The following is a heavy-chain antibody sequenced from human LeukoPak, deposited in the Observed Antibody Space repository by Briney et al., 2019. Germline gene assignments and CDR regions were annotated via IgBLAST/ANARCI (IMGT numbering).Heavy chain of an antibody. CDR2: ISGSGGRT. Sequence: QSGGSLRLSCAASGFTFSSYAMSWVRQAPGKGLEWVSVISGSGGRTSYADSVKGRFTVSRDNSKNTLYLQMNSLRAEDTAVYFCVEGGAPSYYDGSGDAYFDYWGQGTLVTVSS. CDR3: VEGGAPSYYDGSGDAYFDY. D-gene: IGHD3-22*01. J-gene: IGHJ4*02. CDR1: GFTFSSYA. V-gene: IGHV3-23*01.